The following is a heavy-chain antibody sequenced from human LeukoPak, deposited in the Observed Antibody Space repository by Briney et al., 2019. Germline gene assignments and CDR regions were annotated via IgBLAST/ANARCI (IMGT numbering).Heavy chain of an antibody. D-gene: IGHD6-19*01. V-gene: IGHV3-30*18. CDR1: GFSFRIYC. Sequence: GSSLSLSCAASGFSFRIYCMQWVLQTPGNGLEWVAVIKYDGSNKLYADSVKGRFTISRDNSKNTLYLQINSLRAEDTAVYYCAKLGYSSGWYDFQNGVFDFWGQRTRVSVS. CDR3: AKLGYSSGWYDFQNGVFDF. CDR2: IKYDGSNK. J-gene: IGHJ3*01.